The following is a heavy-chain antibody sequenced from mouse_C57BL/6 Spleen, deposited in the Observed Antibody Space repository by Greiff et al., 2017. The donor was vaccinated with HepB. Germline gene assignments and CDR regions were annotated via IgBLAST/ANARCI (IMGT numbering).Heavy chain of an antibody. CDR2: INPYNGDT. J-gene: IGHJ2*01. V-gene: IGHV1-20*01. CDR3: ARRGLLYYFDY. Sequence: EVQLQESGPELVKPGDSVKISCKASGYSFTGYFMNWVMQSHGKSLEWIGRINPYNGDTFYNQKFKGKATLTVDKSSSTAHMERRSLTSEDSAVYYCARRGLLYYFDYWGQGTTLTVSS. CDR1: GYSFTGYF.